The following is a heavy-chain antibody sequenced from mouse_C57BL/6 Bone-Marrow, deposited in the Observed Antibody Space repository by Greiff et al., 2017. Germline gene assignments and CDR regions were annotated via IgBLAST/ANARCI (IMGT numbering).Heavy chain of an antibody. J-gene: IGHJ1*03. Sequence: VQLQESGAELARPGASVKMSCKASGYTFTSYTMHWVKQRPGQGLEWIGYINPSSGYTKSNQKFKDKATLTADKSSSTAYMQLSSLTSEDSAVYYCARYWPMTTGRYFDVWGTGTTVTVSS. V-gene: IGHV1-4*01. CDR1: GYTFTSYT. CDR3: ARYWPMTTGRYFDV. D-gene: IGHD1-2*01. CDR2: INPSSGYT.